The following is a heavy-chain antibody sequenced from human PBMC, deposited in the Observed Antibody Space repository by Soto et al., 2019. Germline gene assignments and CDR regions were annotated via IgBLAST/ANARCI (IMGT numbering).Heavy chain of an antibody. J-gene: IGHJ6*02. Sequence: SETLSLTCAVSGGSISSEYFHWTWIRQSPGKGLEWIGYIHYTGSIMYNPSFKSRLTMAVDTTKNQFSLQLTSVTAADTAVYFCAREDDGGDSDYYGLDVWGQGTTVPVSS. V-gene: IGHV4-30-4*08. CDR3: AREDDGGDSDYYGLDV. D-gene: IGHD2-21*02. CDR1: GGSISSEYFH. CDR2: IHYTGSI.